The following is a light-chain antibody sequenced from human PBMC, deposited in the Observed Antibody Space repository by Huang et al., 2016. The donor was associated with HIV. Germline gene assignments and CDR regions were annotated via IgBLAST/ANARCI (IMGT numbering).Light chain of an antibody. CDR3: QQYKSYST. J-gene: IGKJ2*01. V-gene: IGKV1-5*03. CDR2: KAS. CDR1: QNISCW. Sequence: DIQMTQSPSTLSASVGDRVTIPCRASQNISCWLAWYQQKPGKAPKLLIYKASSLESGVRSRFSGSGSGTEFTLTISSLQPDDLATYHCQQYKSYSTFGQGTKLEIK.